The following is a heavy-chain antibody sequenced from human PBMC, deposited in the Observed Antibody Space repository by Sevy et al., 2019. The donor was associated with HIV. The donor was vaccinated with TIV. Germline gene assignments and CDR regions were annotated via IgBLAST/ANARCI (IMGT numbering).Heavy chain of an antibody. V-gene: IGHV3-23*01. D-gene: IGHD4-17*01. CDR2: ISYSGGST. J-gene: IGHJ4*02. Sequence: GGSLRLSCAASGFTFSSSAMSWVRQAPGKGLEWVSAISYSGGSTYYADSVKGRFTISRDNSKNMLYLQMNSLRAEDTAVYYCAKDAIQGDYDYFDYWGQGTLVTVSS. CDR1: GFTFSSSA. CDR3: AKDAIQGDYDYFDY.